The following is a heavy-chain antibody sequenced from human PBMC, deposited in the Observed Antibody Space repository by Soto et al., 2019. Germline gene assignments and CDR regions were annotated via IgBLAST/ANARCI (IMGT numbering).Heavy chain of an antibody. J-gene: IGHJ4*02. Sequence: GGSLRLSCAAPGFTFSSYGMHWVRQAPGKGLEWVAVISYDGSNKYYADSVKGRFTISRDNSKNTLYLQMNSLRAEDTAVYYCAKDRRDYGDYVYFDYWGQGTLVTVSS. D-gene: IGHD4-17*01. CDR2: ISYDGSNK. CDR1: GFTFSSYG. V-gene: IGHV3-30*18. CDR3: AKDRRDYGDYVYFDY.